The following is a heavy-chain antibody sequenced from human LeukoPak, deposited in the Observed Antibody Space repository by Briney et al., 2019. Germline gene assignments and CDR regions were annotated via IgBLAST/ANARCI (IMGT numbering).Heavy chain of an antibody. J-gene: IGHJ4*02. D-gene: IGHD6-25*01. CDR1: GGSFSGYY. V-gene: IGHV4-34*01. CDR2: INHSGST. CDR3: ARGGTGYIDY. Sequence: SETLTLTCAVYGGSFSGYYWSWIRQPPGKGLEWIGEINHSGSTNYNPSLKSRVTISVDKYKNELSLKLTSVTAADTAVYYCARGGTGYIDYWGQGTLVTVSS.